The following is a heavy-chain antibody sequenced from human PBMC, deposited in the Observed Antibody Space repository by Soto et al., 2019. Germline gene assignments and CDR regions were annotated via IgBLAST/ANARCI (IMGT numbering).Heavy chain of an antibody. Sequence: QVQLQQRGAGLLKPSETLSLTGAVYGGSFSGYYWSWIRQPPGKGLEWLGEINHSGSTKYNPALKSRFTTSVDTSKNQFSLKLIYVSAADTAVYYCARGRDIVVVVAATPFDYWGQGTLVTVSS. D-gene: IGHD2-15*01. V-gene: IGHV4-34*01. CDR1: GGSFSGYY. CDR2: INHSGST. J-gene: IGHJ4*02. CDR3: ARGRDIVVVVAATPFDY.